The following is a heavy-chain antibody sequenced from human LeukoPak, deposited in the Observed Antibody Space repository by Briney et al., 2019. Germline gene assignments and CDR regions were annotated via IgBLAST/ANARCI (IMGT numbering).Heavy chain of an antibody. CDR3: AGGHDSSGYPTRAFDI. D-gene: IGHD3-22*01. CDR1: GFTFSNTW. Sequence: GGSLRLSCAASGFTFSNTWMSWVRQAPGKGLEWVGRIKSKTDGGTTDYAAPVKGRFIISRDDSKNTLYLQMNSLRAEDTAVYYCAGGHDSSGYPTRAFDIWGQGTMVPVSS. V-gene: IGHV3-15*01. J-gene: IGHJ3*02. CDR2: IKSKTDGGTT.